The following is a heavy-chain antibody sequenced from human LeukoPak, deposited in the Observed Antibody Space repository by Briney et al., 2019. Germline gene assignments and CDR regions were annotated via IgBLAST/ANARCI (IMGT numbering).Heavy chain of an antibody. V-gene: IGHV3-11*04. CDR3: ARKLRGSSGWYGHDY. Sequence: GGSLRLSCAASGFTFSVHYMTWIRQAPGKGLQWISYISNDGTKTYYADSVRGRFTNSRDNGKNSLYLQMNSLRAEDTAVYYCARKLRGSSGWYGHDYWGQGTLVTVSS. J-gene: IGHJ4*02. CDR2: ISNDGTKT. CDR1: GFTFSVHY. D-gene: IGHD6-19*01.